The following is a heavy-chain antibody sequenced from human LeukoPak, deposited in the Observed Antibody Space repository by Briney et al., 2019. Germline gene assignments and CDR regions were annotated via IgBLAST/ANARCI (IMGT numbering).Heavy chain of an antibody. D-gene: IGHD1-7*01. Sequence: PGGSLRLSCSGSGFTFRTYVLQWVRQAPGKGLEYVSGISDNEIDTYYADSVKDRFTIFRDNSKNTLYLQMTSLRLEDTAVYYCVKGVGRNYPLDSWGQGTLVTVSS. CDR1: GFTFRTYV. CDR2: ISDNEIDT. J-gene: IGHJ4*02. CDR3: VKGVGRNYPLDS. V-gene: IGHV3-64D*06.